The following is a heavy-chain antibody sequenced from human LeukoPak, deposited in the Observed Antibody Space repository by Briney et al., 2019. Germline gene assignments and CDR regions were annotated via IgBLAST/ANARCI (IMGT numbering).Heavy chain of an antibody. CDR2: IYYSVST. D-gene: IGHD1-20*01. V-gene: IGHV4-39*01. CDR3: ARPSVTGYYYYYYMDV. Sequence: SETLSLACTVCGDSISSSSYYWGGIRQPAGKGREWIERIYYSVSTYYNPSLKSRVTISVDTSKHQFSLKLSSVTAADTAVYYCARPSVTGYYYYYYMDVWGKGTTVTVSS. CDR1: GDSISSSSYY. J-gene: IGHJ6*03.